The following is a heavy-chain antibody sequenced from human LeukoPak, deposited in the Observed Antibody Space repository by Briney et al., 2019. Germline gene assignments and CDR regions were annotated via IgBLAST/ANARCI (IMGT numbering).Heavy chain of an antibody. D-gene: IGHD3-10*01. Sequence: ASVKVSCKASGYTFTNYGIIWARQAPGQGLEYMGWVSAYNGNTHYARRLQGRVTMSTDTATSTAYMELRSLRYDDTAVYYCARVELRWSGELLFGKKNWFDPWGQGTLVTVSS. CDR3: ARVELRWSGELLFGKKNWFDP. CDR1: GYTFTNYG. V-gene: IGHV1-18*01. J-gene: IGHJ5*02. CDR2: VSAYNGNT.